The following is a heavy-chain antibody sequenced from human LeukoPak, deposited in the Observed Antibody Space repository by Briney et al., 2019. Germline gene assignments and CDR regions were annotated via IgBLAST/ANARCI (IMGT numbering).Heavy chain of an antibody. D-gene: IGHD4-17*01. CDR1: GGSFSDYY. Sequence: KPSETLSLTCAVYGGSFSDYYWTWIRQPPGKGLEWIGEVNHSGNANYKPSLKSRVTLSVDTSKNQFSLKLSSVTAADTAVYYCRGGGGYGDYANYFDYWGQGTLVTVSS. CDR2: VNHSGNA. J-gene: IGHJ4*02. V-gene: IGHV4-34*01. CDR3: RGGGGYGDYANYFDY.